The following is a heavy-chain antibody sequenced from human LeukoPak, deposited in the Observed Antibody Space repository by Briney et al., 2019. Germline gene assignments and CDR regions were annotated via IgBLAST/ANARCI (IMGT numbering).Heavy chain of an antibody. J-gene: IGHJ3*02. D-gene: IGHD3-10*01. CDR3: ARASITKPFDI. Sequence: SETLSLTCTVSGGSISSYYWSWIRQPPGKGLEWIGYIYYSGSTNYNPSLKSRVTISVDTSKNQFSLKLSSVTAADTAVYYCARASITKPFDIWGQGTMVTVSS. V-gene: IGHV4-59*01. CDR1: GGSISSYY. CDR2: IYYSGST.